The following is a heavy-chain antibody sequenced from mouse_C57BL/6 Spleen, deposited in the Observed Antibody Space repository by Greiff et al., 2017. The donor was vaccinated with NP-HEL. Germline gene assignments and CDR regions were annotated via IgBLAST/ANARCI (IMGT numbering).Heavy chain of an antibody. CDR2: IDPSDSYT. J-gene: IGHJ3*01. CDR3: ARKTADAWFAY. CDR1: GYTFTSYW. Sequence: QVQLQQPGAELVRPGTSVKLSCKASGYTFTSYWMHWVKQRPGQGLEWIGVIDPSDSYTNYNQKFKGKATLTVDTSSSTAYMQLSSLTSEDSAVYYCARKTADAWFAYWGQGTLVTVSA. V-gene: IGHV1-59*01. D-gene: IGHD1-2*01.